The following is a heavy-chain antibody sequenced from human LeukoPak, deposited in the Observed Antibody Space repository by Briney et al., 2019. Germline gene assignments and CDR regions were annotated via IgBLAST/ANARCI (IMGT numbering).Heavy chain of an antibody. D-gene: IGHD7-27*01. CDR1: GGSISSGSYY. V-gene: IGHV4-61*02. Sequence: SQTLSLTCTVSGGSISSGSYYWSWIRQPAGKGLEWIGRIYTSGSTNYNPSLKSRVTISVDTSKNQFSLKLRSVTAADTAVYFCARHVGKWGFDYWGQGTLVTVSS. CDR3: ARHVGKWGFDY. J-gene: IGHJ4*02. CDR2: IYTSGST.